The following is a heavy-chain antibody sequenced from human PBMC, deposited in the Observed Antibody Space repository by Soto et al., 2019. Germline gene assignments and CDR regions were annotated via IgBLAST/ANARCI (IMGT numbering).Heavy chain of an antibody. CDR2: IYPGDSDT. CDR1: GYIFTSHW. D-gene: IGHD3-10*01. J-gene: IGHJ6*02. Sequence: GESLKISCKGSGYIFTSHWIAWVRQMPGKGLEWMGIIYPGDSDTIYSPSFQGQVTFSVDKSISTVYLQWTTLRASDTAMYYCARRVPSGSGADYYGMGVWGQGTTVTVSS. CDR3: ARRVPSGSGADYYGMGV. V-gene: IGHV5-51*01.